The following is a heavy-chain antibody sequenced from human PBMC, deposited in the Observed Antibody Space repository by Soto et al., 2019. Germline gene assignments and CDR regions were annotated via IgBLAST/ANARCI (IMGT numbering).Heavy chain of an antibody. CDR2: ISWNSGSI. V-gene: IGHV3-9*01. J-gene: IGHJ3*02. D-gene: IGHD6-13*01. CDR3: ANEYSSPGDGNAFDI. CDR1: GFTFDDYA. Sequence: PGGSLRLSCAASGFTFDDYAMHWVRQAPGKGLEWVSGISWNSGSIGYADSVKGRFTISRDNAKNSLYLQMNSLRAEDTALYYSANEYSSPGDGNAFDIWGQGTMVTVSS.